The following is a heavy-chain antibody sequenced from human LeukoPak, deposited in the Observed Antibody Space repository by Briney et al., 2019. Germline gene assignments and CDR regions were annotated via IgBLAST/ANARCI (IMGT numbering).Heavy chain of an antibody. CDR1: GFTFSSYW. Sequence: GGSLRLSCAAPGFTFSSYWMHWVRQAPGKGLARVSRVNSDGSSTSYADSVKGRFTISRDNAKNTLYLQMNSLRAEDTAVYYCARNPDRNYYYYYGMDVWGQGTTVTVSS. V-gene: IGHV3-74*01. J-gene: IGHJ6*02. D-gene: IGHD1-14*01. CDR2: VNSDGSST. CDR3: ARNPDRNYYYYYGMDV.